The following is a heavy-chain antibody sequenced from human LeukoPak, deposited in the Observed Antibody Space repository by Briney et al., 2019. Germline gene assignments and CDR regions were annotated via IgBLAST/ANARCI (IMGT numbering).Heavy chain of an antibody. J-gene: IGHJ5*02. CDR1: GYTFTSYD. CDR2: MNPNSGNT. Sequence: ASVKVSCKASGYTFTSYDINWVRQATGQGLEWMGWMNPNSGNTGYAQKFQGRVTMTRNTSISTAYMELSSLRSEDTAVYYCARYSSSWPHWFDPWGQGTLVTVSS. CDR3: ARYSSSWPHWFDP. V-gene: IGHV1-8*01. D-gene: IGHD6-13*01.